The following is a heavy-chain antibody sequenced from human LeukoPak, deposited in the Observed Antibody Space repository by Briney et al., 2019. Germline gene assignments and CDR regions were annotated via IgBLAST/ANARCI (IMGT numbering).Heavy chain of an antibody. D-gene: IGHD6-13*01. J-gene: IGHJ4*02. V-gene: IGHV3-30-3*01. Sequence: GGSLRLSCAASGFTFSSYAMHWVRQAPGKGLEWVAVISYDGSNKCYADSVKGRFTISRDNSKNTLYLQMNSLRAEDTAVYYCARGFIAAAGQTNFDYWGQGTLVTVSS. CDR1: GFTFSSYA. CDR3: ARGFIAAAGQTNFDY. CDR2: ISYDGSNK.